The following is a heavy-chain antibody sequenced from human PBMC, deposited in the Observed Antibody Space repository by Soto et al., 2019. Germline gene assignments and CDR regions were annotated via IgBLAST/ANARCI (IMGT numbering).Heavy chain of an antibody. CDR3: VRDRDGYNF. CDR2: IENDGRDT. V-gene: IGHV3-74*01. D-gene: IGHD5-12*01. CDR1: GFSFSSFV. Sequence: EVPLVESGGGLVQPGGSLRLSCAASGFSFSSFVMHWVRQAPGNGPVWVSRIENDGRDTRYADSVKGRFTISRDNARNTLYLQMSSLRAEDTAIYFCVRDRDGYNFWGQGTMVTVAS. J-gene: IGHJ3*01.